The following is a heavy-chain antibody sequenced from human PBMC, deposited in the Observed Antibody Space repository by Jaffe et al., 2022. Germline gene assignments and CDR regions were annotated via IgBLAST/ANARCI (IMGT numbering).Heavy chain of an antibody. Sequence: EVQLLESGGGLVQPGGSLRLSCAASGFTFSSYAMSWVRQAPGKGLEWVSAISGSGGSTYYADSVKGRFTISRDNSKNTLYLQMNSLRAEDTAVYYCAKSLQRDYYGSGSYYNYWGQGTLVTVSS. J-gene: IGHJ4*02. CDR2: ISGSGGST. V-gene: IGHV3-23*01. D-gene: IGHD3-10*01. CDR1: GFTFSSYA. CDR3: AKSLQRDYYGSGSYYNY.